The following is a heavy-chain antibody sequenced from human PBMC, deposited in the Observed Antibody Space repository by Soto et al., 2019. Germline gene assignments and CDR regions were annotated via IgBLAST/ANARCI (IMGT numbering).Heavy chain of an antibody. CDR2: INPNSGGT. CDR1: GYTFTGYY. CDR3: ARDAGKNEGLIDF. D-gene: IGHD1-1*01. V-gene: IGHV1-2*04. J-gene: IGHJ4*02. Sequence: ASVKVSCKASGYTFTGYYMHWVRQAPGQGLEWMGWINPNSGGTNYAQKFQGWVTMTRDTSISTAYMELSRLRSDDTAVYYCARDAGKNEGLIDFWGQGTLVTAPQ.